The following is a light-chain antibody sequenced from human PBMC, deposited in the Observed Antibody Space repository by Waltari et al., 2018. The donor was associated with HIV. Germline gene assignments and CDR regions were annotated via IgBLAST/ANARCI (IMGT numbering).Light chain of an antibody. CDR3: QSYDSSLSGSDVV. V-gene: IGLV1-40*01. CDR2: GNS. Sequence: QSVVTQPPSVSGAPGQRVTISCTGRSSHIGAGYDVHWYQQLPRTAPKLLIYGNSNRPSGVPDRFSGSKSGTSASLAITGLQAEDEADYYCQSYDSSLSGSDVVFGGGTELTVL. CDR1: SSHIGAGYD. J-gene: IGLJ2*01.